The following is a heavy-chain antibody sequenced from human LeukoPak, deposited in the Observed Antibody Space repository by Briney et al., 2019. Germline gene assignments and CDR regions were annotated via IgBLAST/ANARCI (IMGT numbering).Heavy chain of an antibody. V-gene: IGHV3-30*02. J-gene: IGHJ4*02. D-gene: IGHD3-10*01. CDR3: AKGHGSGSPRKGVDY. CDR1: GFTFGSFG. Sequence: GGSLRLSCVASGFTFGSFGMHWVRQAPGKGLEWVAVIWYDGSNKYYADSVKGRFTISRDNSKNALYLQMNSLRAEDTAVYYCAKGHGSGSPRKGVDYWGQGTLVTVS. CDR2: IWYDGSNK.